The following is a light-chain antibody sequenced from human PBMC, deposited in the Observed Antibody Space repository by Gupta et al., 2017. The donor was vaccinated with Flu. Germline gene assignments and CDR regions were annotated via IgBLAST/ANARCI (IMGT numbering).Light chain of an antibody. CDR3: NANGASNF. CDR1: SINVGAYDY. Sequence: QSALTQPRSGSGSPGQSVAISFTGTSINVGAYDYVSWYHQHTGQPLELIIYDVNKRPPGVPDRFAGSKSGNTATLTIAGLETEDEDDYHSNANGASNFIGGGTRLTVL. V-gene: IGLV2-11*01. J-gene: IGLJ2*01. CDR2: DVN.